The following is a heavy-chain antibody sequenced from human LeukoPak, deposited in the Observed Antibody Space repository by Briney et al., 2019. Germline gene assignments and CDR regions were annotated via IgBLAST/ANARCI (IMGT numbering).Heavy chain of an antibody. CDR3: SRIKYGGNSGYHFDY. CDR1: GFTVSRNY. Sequence: GSLRLSCAVSGFTVSRNYMSWVRQAPGRGLEWVSIIYSAGDTYYADSVRGRFTISRDNSKNMVYLQMHSLRVDDSAVYYCSRIKYGGNSGYHFDYGGQGTLVTVSS. J-gene: IGHJ4*02. CDR2: IYSAGDT. D-gene: IGHD4-23*01. V-gene: IGHV3-53*01.